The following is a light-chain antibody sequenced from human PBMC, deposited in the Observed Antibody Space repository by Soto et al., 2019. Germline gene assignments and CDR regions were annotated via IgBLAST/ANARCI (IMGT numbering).Light chain of an antibody. Sequence: IQLTQSPCALSGSVGGGWTITCRASQGIRSAVGWYQQKPGKRPKLLMYDASGLESGVPPRFSGSGSGTDFTLSISSLQPEDFATYYCPLYYDYCFAFGQGTRVE. CDR3: PLYYDYCFA. CDR1: QGIRSA. V-gene: IGKV1D-13*01. CDR2: DAS. J-gene: IGKJ5*01.